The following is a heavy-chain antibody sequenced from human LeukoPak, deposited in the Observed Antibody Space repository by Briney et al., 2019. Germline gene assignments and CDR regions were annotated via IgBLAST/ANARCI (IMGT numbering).Heavy chain of an antibody. CDR1: GYTFTSYT. Sequence: ASVKVSCKASGYTFTSYTISWVRQAPGQGLEWMGWISAYNANTNYAQKLQGRVTMTTDTSTSTAYMELRSLRSDDTAMYYCARVRFVVVTDDAFDIWGQGTMVTVSS. CDR2: ISAYNANT. J-gene: IGHJ3*02. CDR3: ARVRFVVVTDDAFDI. D-gene: IGHD2-21*02. V-gene: IGHV1-18*01.